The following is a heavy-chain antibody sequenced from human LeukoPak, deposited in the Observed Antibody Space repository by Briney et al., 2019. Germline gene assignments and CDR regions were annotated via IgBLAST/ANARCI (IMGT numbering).Heavy chain of an antibody. CDR1: GGSFSGYY. CDR2: INHSGST. CDR3: ARDKGTYDFWSGYYEAGDYYYYYGMDV. V-gene: IGHV4-34*01. J-gene: IGHJ6*02. D-gene: IGHD3-3*01. Sequence: SETLSLTCAVYGGSFSGYYWSWIRQPPGKGLEWIGEINHSGSTNYNPSLKSRVTISVDTSKNQFSLKLSSVTAADTAVYYCARDKGTYDFWSGYYEAGDYYYYYGMDVWGQGTTVTVSS.